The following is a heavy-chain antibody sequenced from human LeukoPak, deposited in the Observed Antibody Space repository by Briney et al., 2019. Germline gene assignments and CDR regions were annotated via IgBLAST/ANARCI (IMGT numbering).Heavy chain of an antibody. Sequence: SETLSLTCTVSGGSISSYYWSWIRQPAGKGLEWIGRFYSGGSTDYNPSLKSRVTMSVDTSKNQFSPELSSVTAADTAVYYCARVYSGYDLPGSLANYYFDYWGQGTLVTVSS. V-gene: IGHV4-4*07. D-gene: IGHD5-12*01. CDR1: GGSISSYY. J-gene: IGHJ4*02. CDR3: ARVYSGYDLPGSLANYYFDY. CDR2: FYSGGST.